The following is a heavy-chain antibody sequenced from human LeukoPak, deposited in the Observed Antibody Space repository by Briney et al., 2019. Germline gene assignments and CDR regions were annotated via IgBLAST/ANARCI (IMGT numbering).Heavy chain of an antibody. Sequence: PSNTLSLTGAVLDGAFTDYYWTWIPQPPGKGWEGIGEINHSGSTNYNPSLKSRVTISVDTSKNQFSLKLSSVTAADTAVYYCARALTSGGPYYFDYWGQGTLVTVSS. CDR3: ARALTSGGPYYFDY. CDR2: INHSGST. J-gene: IGHJ4*02. V-gene: IGHV4-34*01. D-gene: IGHD3-10*01. CDR1: DGAFTDYY.